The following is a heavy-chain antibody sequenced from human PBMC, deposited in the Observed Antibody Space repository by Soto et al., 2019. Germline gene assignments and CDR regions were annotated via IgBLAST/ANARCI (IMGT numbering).Heavy chain of an antibody. CDR2: VYYSGTT. CDR1: GGSVSNKTYY. J-gene: IGHJ4*02. Sequence: SETLSLTCSVSGGSVSNKTYYWSWIRQPPGKRLEWIGYVYYSGTTNYNPSLKSRVTISVDLSKNQFSLRLSFVTTADTALYYCARTTAVPNTLRSRYFFDYWGQGTLVTVSS. V-gene: IGHV4-61*01. D-gene: IGHD4-17*01. CDR3: ARTTAVPNTLRSRYFFDY.